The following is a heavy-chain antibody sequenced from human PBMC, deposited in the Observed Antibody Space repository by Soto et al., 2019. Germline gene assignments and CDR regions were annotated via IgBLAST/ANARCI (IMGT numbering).Heavy chain of an antibody. V-gene: IGHV4-39*01. CDR3: ASSGWFDP. Sequence: QLQLQESGPALVKPSETLSLTCTVSGCSISSSTYYWRWIRQPPGKGLEWIGTSYYSGSTYYNPSLKSRVSLSVDTSKNQFSLKLSSVTAADTDVYYCASSGWFDPWGQGTLVTVSS. J-gene: IGHJ5*02. CDR2: SYYSGST. CDR1: GCSISSSTYY.